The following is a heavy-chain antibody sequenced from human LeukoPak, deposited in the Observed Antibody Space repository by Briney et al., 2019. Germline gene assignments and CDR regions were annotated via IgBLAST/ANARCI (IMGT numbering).Heavy chain of an antibody. J-gene: IGHJ6*02. Sequence: QSGGSLRLSCEASGFTFSNYAMHWVRQAPGKGLEWVAVAYFDGKCYFYAHFVEGRFTISRDNSKNTLNLQMSDLRVEDTALYYCARAGAVDRGLDVWGQGTTVTVSS. CDR3: ARAGAVDRGLDV. D-gene: IGHD3-10*01. CDR2: AYFDGKCY. CDR1: GFTFSNYA. V-gene: IGHV3-33*01.